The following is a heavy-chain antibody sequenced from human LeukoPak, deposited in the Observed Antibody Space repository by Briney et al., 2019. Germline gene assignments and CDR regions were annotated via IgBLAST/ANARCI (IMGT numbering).Heavy chain of an antibody. CDR1: GGSFSGYY. J-gene: IGHJ4*02. Sequence: NPSETLSLTCAVYGGSFSGYYWSWIRQPPGKGLDWIGEINHSGSTNYNPSLKSRVTISVDTSKNQFSLKLSSVTAADTAVYYCARGGPGYSSSWYDYWGQGTLVTVSS. V-gene: IGHV4-34*01. CDR2: INHSGST. D-gene: IGHD6-13*01. CDR3: ARGGPGYSSSWYDY.